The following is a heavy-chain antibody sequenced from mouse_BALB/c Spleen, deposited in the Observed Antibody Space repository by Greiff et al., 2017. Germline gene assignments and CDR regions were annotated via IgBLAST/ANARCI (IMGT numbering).Heavy chain of an antibody. CDR1: GYSITSDYA. CDR3: ARQDWEWFAY. D-gene: IGHD4-1*01. J-gene: IGHJ3*01. V-gene: IGHV3-2*02. CDR2: ISYSGST. Sequence: VQLKESGPGLVKPSQSLSLTCTVTGYSITSDYAWNWIRQFPGNKLEWMGYISYSGSTSYNPSLKSRISITRDTSKNQFFLQLNSVTTEDTATYYCARQDWEWFAYWGQGTLVTVSA.